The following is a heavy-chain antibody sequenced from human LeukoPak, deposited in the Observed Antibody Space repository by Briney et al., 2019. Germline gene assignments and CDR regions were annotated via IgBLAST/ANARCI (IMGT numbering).Heavy chain of an antibody. Sequence: SGGSLRLSCAASGFTFSSYAMHWVRQAPGKGLEWVAVISYDGSNKYYADSVKGRFTISRDNSKNTLYLQMNSLRAEDTAVYYCARDSGYSYGYGLDYWGQGTLVTVSP. CDR3: ARDSGYSYGYGLDY. D-gene: IGHD5-18*01. CDR2: ISYDGSNK. J-gene: IGHJ4*02. V-gene: IGHV3-30-3*01. CDR1: GFTFSSYA.